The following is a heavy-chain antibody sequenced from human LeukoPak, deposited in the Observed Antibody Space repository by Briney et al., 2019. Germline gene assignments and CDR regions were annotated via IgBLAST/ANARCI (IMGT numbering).Heavy chain of an antibody. V-gene: IGHV4-38-2*02. D-gene: IGHD3-9*01. CDR3: ARDLRAILRYFDWTPGTPHYYDY. J-gene: IGHJ4*02. CDR2: IYHSGST. CDR1: GYSISSGYH. Sequence: SETLSLTCTVSGYSISSGYHWGWIRQPPGKGLEWIGSIYHSGSTYYNPSLKSRVTISVDTSKNQFSLKLRSVTAADTAVYYCARDLRAILRYFDWTPGTPHYYDYRGQGPLIIVSS.